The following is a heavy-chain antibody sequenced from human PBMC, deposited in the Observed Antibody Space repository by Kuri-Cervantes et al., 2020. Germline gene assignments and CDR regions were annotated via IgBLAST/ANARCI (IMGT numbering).Heavy chain of an antibody. J-gene: IGHJ4*02. CDR2: IYSGGST. D-gene: IGHD3-22*01. CDR3: AGGRSYYYDSSGYSDY. CDR1: GFTVSSNY. Sequence: GESLKISCAASGFTVSSNYMSWVRQAPGKGLEWVSVIYSGGSTYYADSVKGRFTISRDNSKNTLYLQMNSLRAEDTAVYYCAGGRSYYYDSSGYSDYWGQGTLVTVSS. V-gene: IGHV3-53*05.